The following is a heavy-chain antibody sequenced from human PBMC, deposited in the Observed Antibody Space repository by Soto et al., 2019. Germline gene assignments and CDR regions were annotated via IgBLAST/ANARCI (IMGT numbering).Heavy chain of an antibody. Sequence: SATLSLTCSVSGGSISSSSYFWGWIRQPPGKGLEWIGSIYYSGSTYYSPSLKSRVTVSVDTSKNQFSLKLSSVTAADTAVYYCARHRSDFWFDPWGQGTLVTVS. CDR3: ARHRSDFWFDP. V-gene: IGHV4-39*01. J-gene: IGHJ5*02. CDR2: IYYSGST. D-gene: IGHD2-21*02. CDR1: GGSISSSSYF.